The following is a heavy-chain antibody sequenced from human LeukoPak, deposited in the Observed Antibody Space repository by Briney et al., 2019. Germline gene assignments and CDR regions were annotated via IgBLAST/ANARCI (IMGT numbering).Heavy chain of an antibody. CDR2: ISAYNGNT. V-gene: IGHV1-18*01. CDR1: GYTFTSYG. Sequence: ASVNVSCMASGYTFTSYGISWVRQAPGQGLEWMGWISAYNGNTNYAQKLQGRVTMTTDTSTSTAYMELSSLRSEDTAVYYCARDLAHVVVPAAIIINVADYYYGMDVWGQGTTVTVSS. J-gene: IGHJ6*02. CDR3: ARDLAHVVVPAAIIINVADYYYGMDV. D-gene: IGHD2-2*01.